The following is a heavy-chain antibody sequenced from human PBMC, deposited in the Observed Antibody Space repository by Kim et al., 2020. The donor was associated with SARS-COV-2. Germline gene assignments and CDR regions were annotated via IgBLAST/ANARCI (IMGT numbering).Heavy chain of an antibody. CDR3: ARVRSSGYDYRFDY. J-gene: IGHJ4*02. Sequence: SETLSLTCAVYGGSFSGYYWSWIRQPPGKGLEWIGEINHSGSTNYNPSLKSRVTISVDTSKNQFSLKLSSVTAADTAVYYCARVRSSGYDYRFDYWGQGT. D-gene: IGHD3-22*01. V-gene: IGHV4-34*01. CDR2: INHSGST. CDR1: GGSFSGYY.